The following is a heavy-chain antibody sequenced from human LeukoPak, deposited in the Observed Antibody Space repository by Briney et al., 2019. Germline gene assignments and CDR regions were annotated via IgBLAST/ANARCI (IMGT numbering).Heavy chain of an antibody. CDR3: ARRDYAAWFDP. Sequence: PSETLSLTCSVSGASIDSGDSGGYYWAWLRQPPGKGLEWIGSVYYSGSLKYNPSPKGRVSISRDMSKNQFFLNLNSVNATDTAVYYCARRDYAAWFDPWGQGTLVTVSS. J-gene: IGHJ5*02. CDR1: GASIDSGDSGGYY. D-gene: IGHD4/OR15-4a*01. V-gene: IGHV4-39*07. CDR2: VYYSGSL.